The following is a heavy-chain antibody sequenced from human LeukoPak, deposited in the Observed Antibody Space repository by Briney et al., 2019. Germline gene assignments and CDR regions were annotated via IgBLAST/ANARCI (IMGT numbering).Heavy chain of an antibody. CDR1: GFTFNSYS. Sequence: GGSLRLSCAASGFTFNSYSINWVRQAPGKGLEWVSTISGSGRNTYDADSVKGRFTISRDNSKNTLYLQMYSLRAEDTALYHCAKSPDVSGYNNWFAPWGQGTLVTVSS. D-gene: IGHD3-22*01. V-gene: IGHV3-23*01. CDR2: ISGSGRNT. CDR3: AKSPDVSGYNNWFAP. J-gene: IGHJ5*02.